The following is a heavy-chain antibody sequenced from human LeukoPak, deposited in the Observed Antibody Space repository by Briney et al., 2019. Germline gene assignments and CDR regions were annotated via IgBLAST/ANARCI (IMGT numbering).Heavy chain of an antibody. D-gene: IGHD3-10*01. Sequence: GTSLRLSCAASGFTFTSYGMHWVRQAPGKGLEWVALITYDGYYKYYSDSVKGRFTISSDTSKNTLYLQMNSLRAEDTAVYYCASDLSPVVRASPMGYWGQGTLVTVSS. V-gene: IGHV3-30*03. CDR2: ITYDGYYK. CDR3: ASDLSPVVRASPMGY. CDR1: GFTFTSYG. J-gene: IGHJ4*02.